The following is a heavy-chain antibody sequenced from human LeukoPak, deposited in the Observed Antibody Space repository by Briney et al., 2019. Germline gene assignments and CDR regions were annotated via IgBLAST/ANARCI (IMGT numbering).Heavy chain of an antibody. CDR1: GYTFSSYA. D-gene: IGHD2-15*01. CDR3: ARGLGSCSGGSCYFDY. Sequence: VKVSCKASGYTFSSYAMNWVRQAPGQGLEWMGWINTNTGNPTYAQGFTGRFLFSLDTSVSTAYLQISSLRSDDTAVYYCARGLGSCSGGSCYFDYWGQGTLVTVSS. J-gene: IGHJ4*02. V-gene: IGHV7-4-1*02. CDR2: INTNTGNP.